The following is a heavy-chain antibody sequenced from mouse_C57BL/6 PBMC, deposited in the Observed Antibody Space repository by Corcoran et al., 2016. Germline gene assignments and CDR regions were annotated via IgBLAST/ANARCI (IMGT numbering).Heavy chain of an antibody. CDR3: ARRSLLLRFLYAMDY. V-gene: IGHV9-3*01. D-gene: IGHD1-1*01. CDR1: GYTFTTYG. CDR2: INTYSGVP. J-gene: IGHJ4*01. Sequence: QIQLVQSGPELKKPGETVKISCKASGYTFTTYGMSWVKQAPGKGLKWMGWINTYSGVPTYADDFKGRFAFSLETSASTAYLQINNLKNEDTATYFCARRSLLLRFLYAMDYWGQGTSVTVSS.